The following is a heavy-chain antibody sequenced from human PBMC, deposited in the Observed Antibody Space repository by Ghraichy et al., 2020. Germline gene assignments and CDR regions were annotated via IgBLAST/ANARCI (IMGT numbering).Heavy chain of an antibody. CDR3: ARDRRHRVQDTWFDP. J-gene: IGHJ5*02. D-gene: IGHD1-14*01. CDR1: GGSITGYY. Sequence: SETLSLTCTVSGGSITGYYWNWIRQSSGKGLEWVARMYFTGTTNYNPSLKDRVTMSVDASKSQFSLRMTSVTAADSGVYYCARDRRHRVQDTWFDPWGQGTLVIAYS. CDR2: MYFTGTT. V-gene: IGHV4-4*07.